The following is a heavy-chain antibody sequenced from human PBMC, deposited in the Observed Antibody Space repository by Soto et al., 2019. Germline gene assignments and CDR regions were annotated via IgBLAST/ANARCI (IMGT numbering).Heavy chain of an antibody. Sequence: GGSLRLSCAASGFTFSSYAMSWVRQAPGKGLEWVSSISSSSSYIYYADSVKGRFTISRDNAKNSLYLQMNSLRAEDTAVYYCARDRGRWGIVVVPAVNAHDAFDIWGQGTMVTVSS. J-gene: IGHJ3*02. CDR2: ISSSSSYI. D-gene: IGHD2-2*01. V-gene: IGHV3-21*01. CDR3: ARDRGRWGIVVVPAVNAHDAFDI. CDR1: GFTFSSYA.